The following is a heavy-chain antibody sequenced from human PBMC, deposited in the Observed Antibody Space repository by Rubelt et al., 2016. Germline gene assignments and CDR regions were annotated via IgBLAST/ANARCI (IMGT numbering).Heavy chain of an antibody. J-gene: IGHJ6*02. CDR3: ARALYCSGGSCYSGGGMDV. Sequence: YLSSSSSTIYYADSVKGRFTISRDNSKNTLYLQMNSLRAEDTAVYYCARALYCSGGSCYSGGGMDVWGQGTTVTVSS. D-gene: IGHD2-15*01. V-gene: IGHV3-48*01. CDR2: LSSSSSTI.